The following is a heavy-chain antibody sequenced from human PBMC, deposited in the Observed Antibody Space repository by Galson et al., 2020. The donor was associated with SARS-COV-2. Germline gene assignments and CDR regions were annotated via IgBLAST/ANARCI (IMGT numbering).Heavy chain of an antibody. CDR1: GFTFSSYW. D-gene: IGHD3-9*01. V-gene: IGHV3-7*01. CDR2: IKQDGSEK. CDR3: ARDGADYDILTGYYWDSAFDI. J-gene: IGHJ3*02. Sequence: GGSLRLSCAASGFTFSSYWMSWVRQAPGKGLEWVANIKQDGSEKYYVDSVKGRFTISRDNAKNSLYLQMNSLRAEDTAVYYCARDGADYDILTGYYWDSAFDIWGQGTMVTVSS.